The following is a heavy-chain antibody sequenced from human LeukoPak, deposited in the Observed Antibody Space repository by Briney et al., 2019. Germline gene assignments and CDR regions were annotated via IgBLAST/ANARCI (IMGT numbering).Heavy chain of an antibody. Sequence: PSETLSLTCTVSGGSISSGGYSWSWIRQPSGKGLEWIGRIYTSGSTNYNPSLKSRVTMSVDTSKNQFSLKLSSVTAADTAVYYCARVRGGSYYFGFDPWGQGTLVTVSS. CDR3: ARVRGGSYYFGFDP. J-gene: IGHJ5*02. CDR1: GGSISSGGYS. V-gene: IGHV4-61*02. D-gene: IGHD1-26*01. CDR2: IYTSGST.